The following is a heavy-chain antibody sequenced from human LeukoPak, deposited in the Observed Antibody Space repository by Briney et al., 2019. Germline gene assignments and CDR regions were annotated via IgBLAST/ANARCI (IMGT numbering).Heavy chain of an antibody. CDR2: ISSSSSYI. CDR1: GFTFSSYT. CDR3: ARELGAFDI. J-gene: IGHJ3*02. V-gene: IGHV3-21*01. D-gene: IGHD7-27*01. Sequence: TGGCLKLSCAASGFTFSSYTMNWVRQAPGKGLEWVSSISSSSSYIYYADSLKGRFTISRDNAKNSLYLQMNSLRAEDTAVYYCARELGAFDIWGQGTMVTVSS.